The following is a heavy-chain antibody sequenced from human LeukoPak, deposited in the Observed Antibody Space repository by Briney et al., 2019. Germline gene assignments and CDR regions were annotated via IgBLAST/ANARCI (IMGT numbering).Heavy chain of an antibody. CDR2: IKEDGSET. CDR1: GFTFSTSW. D-gene: IGHD6-19*01. V-gene: IGHV3-7*01. Sequence: EGSLRLSCAASGFTFSTSWMNWIRQAPGKGLEWVASIKEDGSETYYADSVKGRFTVSRDNAKNSLFLQMNSLRVEDTAVYYCTRDSGRFRLDYWGQGVLVTVSS. J-gene: IGHJ4*02. CDR3: TRDSGRFRLDY.